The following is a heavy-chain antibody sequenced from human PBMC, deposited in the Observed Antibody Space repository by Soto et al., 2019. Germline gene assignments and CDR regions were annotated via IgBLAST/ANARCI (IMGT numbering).Heavy chain of an antibody. Sequence: SETLSLTCAVYGGSLRGYYWSWIRQPPGKGLEWIGEINHSGSTNYNPSLKSRVTISVDTSKNQFSLKLSSVTAADTAVYYCARGDRDGYNRYWGQGTLVTVSS. CDR3: ARGDRDGYNRY. CDR2: INHSGST. J-gene: IGHJ4*02. CDR1: GGSLRGYY. D-gene: IGHD5-12*01. V-gene: IGHV4-34*09.